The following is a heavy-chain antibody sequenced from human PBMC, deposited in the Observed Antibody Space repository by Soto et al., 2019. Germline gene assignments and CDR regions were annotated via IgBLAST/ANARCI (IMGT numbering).Heavy chain of an antibody. D-gene: IGHD2-15*01. J-gene: IGHJ4*02. Sequence: ASVKVSCKASGYIFTSYGISWVRQAPGQGLEWMGWISAYNGNTNYAQKLQGRVTMTTDTSTSTAYMELRSLRSDDTAVYYCARGCSGGSCFTPQPYYWGQGTLVTVSS. CDR3: ARGCSGGSCFTPQPYY. CDR1: GYIFTSYG. V-gene: IGHV1-18*01. CDR2: ISAYNGNT.